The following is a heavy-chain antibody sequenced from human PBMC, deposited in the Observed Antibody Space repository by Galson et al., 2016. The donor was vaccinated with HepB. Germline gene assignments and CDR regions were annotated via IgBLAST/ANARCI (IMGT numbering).Heavy chain of an antibody. Sequence: CAISGDSVSNNGAAWVWIRQSPSRGLEWLGRTFYRSTWENHYTGSVRNRITISPDISRNQFSLHLNSVTPEDTAAYYCARAVMLGRGMDVWGQGTTVTVSS. D-gene: IGHD3-10*01. CDR1: GDSVSNNGAA. CDR3: ARAVMLGRGMDV. CDR2: TFYRSTWEN. J-gene: IGHJ6*02. V-gene: IGHV6-1*01.